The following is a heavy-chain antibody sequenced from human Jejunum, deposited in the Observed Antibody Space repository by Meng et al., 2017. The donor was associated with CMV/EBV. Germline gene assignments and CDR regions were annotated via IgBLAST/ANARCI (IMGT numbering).Heavy chain of an antibody. CDR3: ARAVNIVVVPAAISYYYGMDV. CDR2: INPSGGST. V-gene: IGHV1-46*01. Sequence: YMHWVRQAPGQGLEWMGIINPSGGSTSYAQKFQGRVTMTRDASTSTVYMELSSLRSEDTAVYYCARAVNIVVVPAAISYYYGMDVWGQGTTVTVSS. D-gene: IGHD2-2*01. J-gene: IGHJ6*02. CDR1: Y.